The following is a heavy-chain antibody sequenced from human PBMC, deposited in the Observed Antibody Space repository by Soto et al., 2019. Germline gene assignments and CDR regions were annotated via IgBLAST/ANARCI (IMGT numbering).Heavy chain of an antibody. CDR3: AKYWGVTTAFFDY. Sequence: PGGSLRLSCAASGFTFSSYAMTWVRQAPGKGLEWVSSITGTSGSTYYADSVRGRFTISRDNSNNTLYLQMNSLRADDTGVYYCAKYWGVTTAFFDYWGQGTLVTVSS. CDR1: GFTFSSYA. CDR2: ITGTSGST. D-gene: IGHD3-10*01. J-gene: IGHJ4*02. V-gene: IGHV3-23*01.